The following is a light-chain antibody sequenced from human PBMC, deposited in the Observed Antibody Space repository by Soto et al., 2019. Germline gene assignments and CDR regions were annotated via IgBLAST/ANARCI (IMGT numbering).Light chain of an antibody. CDR2: EVS. Sequence: QSALTQPASVSGSPGQSITISCTGTSSDVGGYKCVSWYQLHPGKAPKLMIYEVSNRPSGISNRFSASKSGNTASLTISGLQAEDEADYYCFSYTSSTAYVFGTGTKVTVL. CDR3: FSYTSSTAYV. V-gene: IGLV2-14*01. CDR1: SSDVGGYKC. J-gene: IGLJ1*01.